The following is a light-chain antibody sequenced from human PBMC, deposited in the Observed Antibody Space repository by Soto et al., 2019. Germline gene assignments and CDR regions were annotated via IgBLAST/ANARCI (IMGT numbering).Light chain of an antibody. CDR3: QQSYSTPQT. CDR1: QSISSSF. CDR2: GAS. V-gene: IGKV3-20*01. J-gene: IGKJ4*01. Sequence: EIVLTQSPGILSLSPGERASLSCGASQSISSSFLAWYQQKPGQAPRLLIYGASNRATGIPARFSGSGSGTDFTLTISSLQPEDFATYYCQQSYSTPQTFGGGTKVDIK.